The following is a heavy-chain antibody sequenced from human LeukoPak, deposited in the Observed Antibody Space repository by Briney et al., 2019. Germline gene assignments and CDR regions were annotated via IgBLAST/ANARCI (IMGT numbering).Heavy chain of an antibody. J-gene: IGHJ4*02. Sequence: SETLSLTCAVSGGPISSNTYYWGWIRQPPGKGPEWIGSIYYTGSTYYNPSLKSRVTISVDTSKNQFSLNLSSVTAADTAVYFCATIRAYTSGWYPARGIDYWGQGTLVTVSS. CDR2: IYYTGST. D-gene: IGHD6-19*01. V-gene: IGHV4-39*01. CDR3: ATIRAYTSGWYPARGIDY. CDR1: GGPISSNTYY.